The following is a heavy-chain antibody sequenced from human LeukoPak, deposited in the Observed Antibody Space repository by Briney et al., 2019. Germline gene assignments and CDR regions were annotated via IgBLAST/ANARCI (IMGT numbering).Heavy chain of an antibody. V-gene: IGHV3-30*01. CDR2: ISYDGSNK. Sequence: GGSLRLSCAASGFTFSSYAMHWVRQAPGKGLEWVAVISYDGSNKYYADSVQGRFTISRDNSKNTLYLQMNSLRAEDTAVYYCARPGSTTTLGASRFDPWGQGTLVTVSS. D-gene: IGHD2-2*01. CDR3: ARPGSTTTLGASRFDP. CDR1: GFTFSSYA. J-gene: IGHJ5*02.